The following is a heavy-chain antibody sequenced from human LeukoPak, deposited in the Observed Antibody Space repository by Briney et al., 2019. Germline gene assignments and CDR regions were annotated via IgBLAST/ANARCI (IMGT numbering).Heavy chain of an antibody. D-gene: IGHD3-10*01. J-gene: IGHJ5*02. V-gene: IGHV6-1*01. CDR2: TYYRSKWYN. CDR3: VRGGSIERSNWFDP. Sequence: SQTLSLTCAISGDSVSSISAAWNWIRQSPWRGLEWLGRTYYRSKWYNDYAVSVKSRITINPDTSKNQFSLQLNSVTPEDTAVYYCVRGGSIERSNWFDPWGQGTLVTVSS. CDR1: GDSVSSISAA.